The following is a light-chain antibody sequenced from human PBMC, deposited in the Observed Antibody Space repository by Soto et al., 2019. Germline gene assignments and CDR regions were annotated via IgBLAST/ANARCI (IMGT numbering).Light chain of an antibody. CDR1: QSVDIY. CDR2: DAY. V-gene: IGKV3-11*01. CDR3: QQRRIWPPLT. J-gene: IGKJ4*01. Sequence: EVVLTQSPATLSLSPGESATLSCRASQSVDIYLAWYQQKPGQAPRLLIYDAYNRATGIPPRFSGSGSGTDFTLTISSLEPEDFAVYYCQQRRIWPPLTFGGGTKVEIK.